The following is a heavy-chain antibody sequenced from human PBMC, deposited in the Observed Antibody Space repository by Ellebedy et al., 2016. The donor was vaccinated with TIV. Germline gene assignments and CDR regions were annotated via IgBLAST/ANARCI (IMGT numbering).Heavy chain of an antibody. CDR1: GFTFSNNS. CDR2: ISDSGSTI. V-gene: IGHV3-48*04. Sequence: GESLKIPCAASGFTFSNNSMNWVRQAPGKGLEWVSYISDSGSTIFYADSVKGRFTVSRDNAKISLYLQMGSLTAEDTAVYYCATGAYDIWGQGTMVTVSS. J-gene: IGHJ3*02. CDR3: ATGAYDI.